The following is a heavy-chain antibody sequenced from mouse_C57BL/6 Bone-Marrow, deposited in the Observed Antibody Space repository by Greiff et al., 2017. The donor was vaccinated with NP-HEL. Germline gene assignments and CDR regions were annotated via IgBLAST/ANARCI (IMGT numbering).Heavy chain of an antibody. J-gene: IGHJ2*01. CDR3: ARYSSGYVDFDY. CDR1: GFTFSSYT. V-gene: IGHV5-9*01. D-gene: IGHD3-2*02. Sequence: EVQLVESGGGLVKPGGSLKLSCAASGFTFSSYTMSWVRQTPEKRLEWVATISGGGGNTYYPDSVKGRFTISRDNAKNTLYLQMSSLRSEDTALYYSARYSSGYVDFDYWGQGTTLTVSS. CDR2: ISGGGGNT.